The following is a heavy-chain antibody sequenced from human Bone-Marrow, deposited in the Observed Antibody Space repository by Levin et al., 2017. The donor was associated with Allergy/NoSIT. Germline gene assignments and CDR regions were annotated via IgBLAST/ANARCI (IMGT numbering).Heavy chain of an antibody. Sequence: GGSLRLSCAGSRFTFSSYTIHWVRQPPGKGLEWVALITYDGSNKQYADSVKGRFVVSRDNSKKTLLLQMKSLTVEDTAVYYCAMYYHGSGSSYYFDSWGQGTLVTVSS. V-gene: IGHV3-30*03. CDR2: ITYDGSNK. D-gene: IGHD3-10*01. CDR1: RFTFSSYT. J-gene: IGHJ4*02. CDR3: AMYYHGSGSSYYFDS.